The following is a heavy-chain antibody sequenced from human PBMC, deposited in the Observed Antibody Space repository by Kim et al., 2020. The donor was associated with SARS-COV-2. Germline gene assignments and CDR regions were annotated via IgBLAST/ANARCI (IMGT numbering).Heavy chain of an antibody. CDR3: ARDRNDGYQDYSGMDV. J-gene: IGHJ6*02. CDR1: GFTLGSYA. D-gene: IGHD2-2*01. Sequence: GGSLRLSCAASGFTLGSYAMHWVRQAPGKGLEWVAVISYDGSNKYYADSVKGRFTISKDNSKSTLYLQMNSLRAEDTAVYYCARDRNDGYQDYSGMDVWGQGTTVTVSS. CDR2: ISYDGSNK. V-gene: IGHV3-30*04.